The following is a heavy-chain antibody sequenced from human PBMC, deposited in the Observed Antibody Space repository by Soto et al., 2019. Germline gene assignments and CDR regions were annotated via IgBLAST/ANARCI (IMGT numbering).Heavy chain of an antibody. D-gene: IGHD6-19*01. CDR2: IYYSGST. J-gene: IGHJ4*02. V-gene: IGHV4-59*01. CDR1: GGSISRYY. CDR3: ARQWGSGWYTRFDY. Sequence: SATLSLTCTVSGGSISRYYWSWSRQPPGKGLEWIGYIYYSGSTDYNPSLKSRVTISVDTSKNQFSLKLSSVTAADTAVYYCARQWGSGWYTRFDYWGQGTLVTVS.